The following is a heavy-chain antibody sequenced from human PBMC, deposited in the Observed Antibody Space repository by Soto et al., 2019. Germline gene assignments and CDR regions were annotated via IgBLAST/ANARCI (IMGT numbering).Heavy chain of an antibody. D-gene: IGHD2-2*01. CDR2: IYYSGST. CDR3: ARAPGYCSSTSCPHLNWFDP. CDR1: GGSISSYY. V-gene: IGHV4-59*01. J-gene: IGHJ5*02. Sequence: TLSLTCTVSGGSISSYYWSWIRQPPGKGLEWIGYIYYSGSTNYNPSLKSRVTISVDTSKNQFSLKLSSVTAADTAVYYCARAPGYCSSTSCPHLNWFDPWGQGTLVTVSS.